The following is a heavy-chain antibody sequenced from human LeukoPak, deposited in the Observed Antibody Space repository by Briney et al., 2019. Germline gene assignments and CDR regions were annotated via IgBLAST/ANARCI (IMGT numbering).Heavy chain of an antibody. J-gene: IGHJ4*02. Sequence: GGSLRLSCAASGFTVSSNYMSWVRQAPGKGLEWVALIWYDGSNKYYTDSVKGRFTISRDNSQNTLYLQMNSLRAEDTAVYYCARDRVTRFFDYWGQGTLVTVSS. CDR1: GFTVSSNY. CDR2: IWYDGSNK. D-gene: IGHD3-3*01. V-gene: IGHV3-33*08. CDR3: ARDRVTRFFDY.